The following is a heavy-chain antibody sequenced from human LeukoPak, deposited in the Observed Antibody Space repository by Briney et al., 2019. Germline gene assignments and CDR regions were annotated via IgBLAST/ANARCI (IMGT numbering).Heavy chain of an antibody. CDR3: VRDWAPASMQAAPFDC. CDR1: GFTFSDYW. CDR2: IKEDGSLK. Sequence: GGSLRLSCVASGFTFSDYWMHWVRQVPGKGPEWVANIKEDGSLKNYVDSVEGRFTVSRDNAKNTLYLQMNSLRLEDTAVYYCVRDWAPASMQAAPFDCWGQGTLVTVSS. D-gene: IGHD2/OR15-2a*01. V-gene: IGHV3-7*01. J-gene: IGHJ4*02.